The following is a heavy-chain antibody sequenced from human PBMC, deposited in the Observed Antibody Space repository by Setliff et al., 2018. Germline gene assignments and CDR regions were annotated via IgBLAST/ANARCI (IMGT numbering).Heavy chain of an antibody. J-gene: IGHJ4*02. Sequence: PGGSLRLSCVVSGFSFSNYGMTWVRQAPGKGLEWISYISTSSGTRYYADSVKGRFTISRDNANQSLYLQMNSLRPEDTAVYYCAKDRVPDGYWDFDYWGQGILVTVSS. CDR1: GFSFSNYG. CDR3: AKDRVPDGYWDFDY. V-gene: IGHV3-48*01. D-gene: IGHD4-17*01. CDR2: ISTSSGTR.